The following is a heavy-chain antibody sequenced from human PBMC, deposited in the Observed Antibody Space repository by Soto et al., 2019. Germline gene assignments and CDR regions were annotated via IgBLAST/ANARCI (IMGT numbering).Heavy chain of an antibody. CDR1: GFTFNSCG. V-gene: IGHV3-30*18. CDR2: LSFDGTNE. CDR3: TKGEPIKLFGVVPGGIDY. Sequence: GGSPRLSCAASGFTFNSCGMHWVRQAPGKGLEWVAVLSFDGTNEYYADSVKGRFTISRDNSKNTLYLQMNSLRVEDTALYYCTKGEPIKLFGVVPGGIDYWGQGTLVTVSS. D-gene: IGHD3-3*01. J-gene: IGHJ4*02.